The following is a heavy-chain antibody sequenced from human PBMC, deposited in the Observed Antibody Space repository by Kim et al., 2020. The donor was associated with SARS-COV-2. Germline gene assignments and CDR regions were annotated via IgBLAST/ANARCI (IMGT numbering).Heavy chain of an antibody. Sequence: SETLSLTCTVSGGSISSGSYYWSWIRQPAGKGLEWIGRIYTSGSTNYNPSLKSRVTISVDTSKNQFSLKLSSVTAADTAVYYCARGLLLWFGEFTYVMDVWGQGTTVTVSS. CDR1: GGSISSGSYY. D-gene: IGHD3-10*01. CDR3: ARGLLLWFGEFTYVMDV. CDR2: IYTSGST. V-gene: IGHV4-61*02. J-gene: IGHJ6*02.